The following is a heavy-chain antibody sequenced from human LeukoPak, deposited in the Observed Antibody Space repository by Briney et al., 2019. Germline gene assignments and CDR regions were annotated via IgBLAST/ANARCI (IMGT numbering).Heavy chain of an antibody. Sequence: ASVKVSCKASGYTFTSYGISWVRQAPGQGLEWMGWISAYNGNTNYAQKLQGRVTMTTDTSTSTAYMELRSLRSDDTAVYYCARERYDFWSGYSDYWGQGTLVTVSS. D-gene: IGHD3-3*01. CDR1: GYTFTSYG. V-gene: IGHV1-18*01. CDR3: ARERYDFWSGYSDY. J-gene: IGHJ4*02. CDR2: ISAYNGNT.